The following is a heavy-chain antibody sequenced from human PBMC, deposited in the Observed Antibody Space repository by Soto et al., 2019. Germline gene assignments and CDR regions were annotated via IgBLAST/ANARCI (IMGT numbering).Heavy chain of an antibody. CDR1: GFTFSSYG. CDR3: ARDGIAAALIYYGMDV. V-gene: IGHV3-33*01. D-gene: IGHD6-13*01. Sequence: SGGSLRLSCAASGFTFSSYGMHWVRQAPGKGLEWVAVIWYDGSNKYYADSVKGRFTISRDNSKNTLYLQMNSLRAEDTAVYYCARDGIAAALIYYGMDVWGQGTTVTVSS. J-gene: IGHJ6*02. CDR2: IWYDGSNK.